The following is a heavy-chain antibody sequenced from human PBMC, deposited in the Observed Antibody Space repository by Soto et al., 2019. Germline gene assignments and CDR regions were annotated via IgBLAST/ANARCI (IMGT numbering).Heavy chain of an antibody. CDR2: VYYTGNS. CDR3: ARGYYDSNGQSNTFDI. V-gene: IGHV4-59*01. D-gene: IGHD3-22*01. J-gene: IGHJ3*02. Sequence: PSETLSLTCTVSGASISSSYWSWIRQPPGKGLEWIGYVYYTGNSKYNPSLKSRVTISVDTSKNQFSLKLSSMTAADTAVYYCARGYYDSNGQSNTFDIWGQGTMVTVSS. CDR1: GASISSSY.